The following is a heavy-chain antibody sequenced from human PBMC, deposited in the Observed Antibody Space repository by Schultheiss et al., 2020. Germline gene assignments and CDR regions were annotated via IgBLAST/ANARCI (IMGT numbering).Heavy chain of an antibody. CDR1: GYTFTSYG. CDR2: MNPNSGNT. CDR3: ARDRDSLPCWGMDV. D-gene: IGHD1-26*01. V-gene: IGHV1-8*02. J-gene: IGHJ6*02. Sequence: ASVKVSCKASGYTFTSYGISWVRQAPGQGLEWMGWMNPNSGNTGYAQKFQGRVTMTRDTSASTAYMELSSLRSEDTAVYYCARDRDSLPCWGMDVWGQGTTVTVSS.